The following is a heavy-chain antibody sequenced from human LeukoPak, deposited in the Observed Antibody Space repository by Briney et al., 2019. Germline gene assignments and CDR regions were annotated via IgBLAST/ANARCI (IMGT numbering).Heavy chain of an antibody. CDR2: VSHDGGTV. J-gene: IGHJ4*02. Sequence: GRSLRLSCAVSGFTLTSYGIHWVRQAPGKGLEWVAVVSHDGGTVHYADSVKGRFTISRNTSKNTLYLQMNNMGPEDTAVYYCARDKIVGPTTLDYWGQGTLVTVSS. D-gene: IGHD1-26*01. V-gene: IGHV3-30-3*01. CDR3: ARDKIVGPTTLDY. CDR1: GFTLTSYG.